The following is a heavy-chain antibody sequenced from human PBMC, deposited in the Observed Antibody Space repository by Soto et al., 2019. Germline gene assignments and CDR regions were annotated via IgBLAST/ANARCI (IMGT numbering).Heavy chain of an antibody. CDR1: GGSISSYY. J-gene: IGHJ4*02. CDR2: IYYSGST. V-gene: IGHV4-59*08. CDR3: ARRSGYYFDS. Sequence: QVQLQESGPGLVKPSETLSLTCTVSGGSISSYYWSWIRQPPGKGLEWIGYIYYSGSTNYNPSLKSRGTRSGATSKTQLSLKLSSVTAADAAVYYCARRSGYYFDSWGQGPLVTVSS.